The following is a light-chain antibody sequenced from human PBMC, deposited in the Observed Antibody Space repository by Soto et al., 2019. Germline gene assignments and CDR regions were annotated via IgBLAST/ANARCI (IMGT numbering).Light chain of an antibody. CDR2: DVS. CDR1: SSDVGGYNY. Sequence: QPVLTQPASVSGSPGQSITISCTGTSSDVGGYNYVSWYQQHPGKVPKFMIYDVSNRPSGVSNRFSGYKSGNTASLTISGLQAEDEADYYCSSYTSSSTLVVFGGGTKLTV. V-gene: IGLV2-14*03. CDR3: SSYTSSSTLVV. J-gene: IGLJ2*01.